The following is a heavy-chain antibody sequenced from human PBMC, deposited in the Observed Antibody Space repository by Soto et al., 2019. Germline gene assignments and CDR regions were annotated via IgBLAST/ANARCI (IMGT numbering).Heavy chain of an antibody. CDR1: GGTFARYG. CDR3: ARPTQHTSSHYACDY. CDR2: IIPSVGTL. V-gene: IGHV1-69*12. J-gene: IGHJ4*02. D-gene: IGHD3-22*01. Sequence: QVQLVQSGDEVKKPGSSVKVSCKASGGTFARYGISWVRQAPGQGLEWMGGIIPSVGTLKYAQKFQGRLTIRADESTTTVYMELSSLTSDDTALYYCARPTQHTSSHYACDYWGQGTLVTVSP.